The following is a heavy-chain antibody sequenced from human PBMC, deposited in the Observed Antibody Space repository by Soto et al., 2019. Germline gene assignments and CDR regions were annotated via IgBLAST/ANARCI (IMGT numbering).Heavy chain of an antibody. D-gene: IGHD6-19*01. CDR1: GFTFNKHA. J-gene: IGHJ4*02. CDR2: ISGSGGII. V-gene: IGHV3-23*01. Sequence: GGSLRLSFAAPGFTFNKHALSWGRQAPAKGLEWVSAISGSGGIIDYADSVKGRFTISRDNSKNTLYLQMNSLRAEDTALYYCAKGTAVAAKGTDYWGQGTQVTVSS. CDR3: AKGTAVAAKGTDY.